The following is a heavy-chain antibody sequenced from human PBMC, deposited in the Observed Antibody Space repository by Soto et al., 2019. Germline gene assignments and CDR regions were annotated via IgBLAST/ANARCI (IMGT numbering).Heavy chain of an antibody. V-gene: IGHV3-23*01. CDR2: FNTSGDFT. J-gene: IGHJ4*02. D-gene: IGHD4-4*01. CDR1: GFTFSNHA. CDR3: ARLVTD. Sequence: EVQLLDSGGALVQPGGSLRLSCATSGFTFSNHAMSWVRQAPGKGLEWVSTFNTSGDFTYYADSVKGRFTISRDNSKSTLYLQMNSLRVEDTAVYYCARLVTDWGQGTLVTVSS.